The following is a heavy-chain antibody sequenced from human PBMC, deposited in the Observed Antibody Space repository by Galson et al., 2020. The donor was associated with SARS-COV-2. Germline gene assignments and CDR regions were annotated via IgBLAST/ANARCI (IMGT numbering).Heavy chain of an antibody. J-gene: IGHJ2*01. CDR2: IGTAGHT. D-gene: IGHD3-10*01. V-gene: IGHV3-13*01. CDR1: GFTFSTYG. Sequence: GESLKISCAASGFTFSTYGMHWVRQTIGKGLEWVSTIGTAGHTYYAGPVKGRFTISRENAKNSLYLQMNSLRAGDTAVYYCARGGNYYYGSGSWYFDLWGRGTLVTVSS. CDR3: ARGGNYYYGSGSWYFDL.